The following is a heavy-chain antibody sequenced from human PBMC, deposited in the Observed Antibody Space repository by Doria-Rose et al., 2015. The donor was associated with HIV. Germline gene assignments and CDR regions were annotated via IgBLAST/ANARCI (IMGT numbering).Heavy chain of an antibody. CDR3: ARIKSSRWYHKYYFDF. D-gene: IGHD6-13*01. CDR1: GISLSSPGMG. V-gene: IGHV2-26*01. Sequence: QVQLVQSGPVLVKPTETLTLTCTVSGISLSSPGMGVSWIRQPPGKALEWLANIFSDDDRTYKTSLNSRLTIFRDTSKSQVVLTMTDMDPVDTATYYCARIKSSRWYHKYYFDFWGQGTLVIVSA. J-gene: IGHJ4*02. CDR2: IFSDDDR.